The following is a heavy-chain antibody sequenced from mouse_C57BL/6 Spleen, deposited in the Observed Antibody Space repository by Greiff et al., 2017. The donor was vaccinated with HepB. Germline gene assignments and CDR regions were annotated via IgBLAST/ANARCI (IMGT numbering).Heavy chain of an antibody. J-gene: IGHJ2*01. D-gene: IGHD2-4*01. CDR2: INPSTGGT. V-gene: IGHV1-42*01. CDR3: ARSGGLRPFDY. CDR1: GYSFTGYY. Sequence: VQLQQSGPELVKPGASVKISCKASGYSFTGYYMNWVKQSPEKSLEWIGEINPSTGGTTYNQKFKAKATLTVDKSSSTAYMQLKSLTSEDSAVYYCARSGGLRPFDYWGQGTTLTVSS.